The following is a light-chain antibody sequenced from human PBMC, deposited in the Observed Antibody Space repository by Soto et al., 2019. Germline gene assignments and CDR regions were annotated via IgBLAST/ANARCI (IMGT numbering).Light chain of an antibody. CDR3: ATWDDSRNGYV. V-gene: IGLV1-44*01. J-gene: IGLJ1*01. CDR2: DND. Sequence: QSVLTQPPSASGTPGQRVTFSASGSSSNIGSNTVSWYQQVPGTAPKLLIYDNDERPSGVPGRFSGSKSGTSASLAISGLQSEDEADYYCATWDDSRNGYVFGPGTKLTVL. CDR1: SSNIGSNT.